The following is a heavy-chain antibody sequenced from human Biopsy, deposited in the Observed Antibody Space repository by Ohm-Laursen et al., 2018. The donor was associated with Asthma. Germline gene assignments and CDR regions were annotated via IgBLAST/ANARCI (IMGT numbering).Heavy chain of an antibody. CDR3: ARESSVAGSSDFDY. CDR1: GFTFSSYG. Sequence: SLRLSCTASGFTFSSYGMHWVRQAPGKGLEWVAVIWYDGSNKYYADSAKGRFTISRDNSKNTLYLQMNSLRAEDTAVYYCARESSVAGSSDFDYWGQGTLVTVSS. CDR2: IWYDGSNK. V-gene: IGHV3-33*01. D-gene: IGHD6-19*01. J-gene: IGHJ4*02.